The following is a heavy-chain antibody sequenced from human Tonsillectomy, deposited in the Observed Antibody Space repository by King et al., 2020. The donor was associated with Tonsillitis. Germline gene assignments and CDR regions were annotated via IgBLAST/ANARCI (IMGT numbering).Heavy chain of an antibody. CDR3: ARDHSSSWSYYYYGMDV. J-gene: IGHJ6*02. V-gene: IGHV1-18*01. Sequence: QLVQSGAEVKKPGASVKVSFKASGYTFTSYGISWVRQAPGQGLEWMGWISAYNGNTNYAQKLQGRVTMTTDTSTSTAYMELRSLRSDDTAVYYCARDHSSSWSYYYYGMDVWGQGTTVTVSS. D-gene: IGHD6-13*01. CDR1: GYTFTSYG. CDR2: ISAYNGNT.